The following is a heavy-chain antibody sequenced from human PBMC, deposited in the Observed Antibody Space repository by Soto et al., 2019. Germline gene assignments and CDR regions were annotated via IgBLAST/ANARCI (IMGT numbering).Heavy chain of an antibody. CDR1: GGSISSGGYS. CDR3: ATLWFGEGNY. Sequence: SETLSLTCAVSGGSISSGGYSWSWIRQPPGKGLEWIGYMYHSGSTYYNPSLKSRVTISIDRSKNQFSLKLSSVTVADTAVYYCATLWFGEGNYWGQGTLVTVSS. D-gene: IGHD3-10*01. CDR2: MYHSGST. J-gene: IGHJ4*02. V-gene: IGHV4-30-2*01.